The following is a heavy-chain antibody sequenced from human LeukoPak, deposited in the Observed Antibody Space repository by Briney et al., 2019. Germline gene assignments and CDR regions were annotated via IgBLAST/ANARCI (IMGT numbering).Heavy chain of an antibody. J-gene: IGHJ4*02. CDR2: IYYSGST. D-gene: IGHD6-19*01. Sequence: SETLSLTCTVSGGSISSYYWSWIRQPPGKGLEWIGYIYYSGSTNYNPSLKSRVTISVDTSKNQSSLKLSSVTAADTAVYYCARGSSGWYPRFDYWGQGTLVTVSS. V-gene: IGHV4-59*01. CDR3: ARGSSGWYPRFDY. CDR1: GGSISSYY.